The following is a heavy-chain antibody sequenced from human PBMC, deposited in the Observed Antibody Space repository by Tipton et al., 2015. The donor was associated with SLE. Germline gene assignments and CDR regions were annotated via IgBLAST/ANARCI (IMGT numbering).Heavy chain of an antibody. CDR2: IRSKAYGGTP. Sequence: SLRLSCTASGFTFGDYAMSWVRQAPGKGLEWLGFIRSKAYGGTPDYAASLKGRFIISRDDSKSIAYLQMNSLKTEDTSVYYCTRAAWDCGSDCYSNYWGQGTLVTVSS. V-gene: IGHV3-49*04. D-gene: IGHD2-21*01. CDR1: GFTFGDYA. CDR3: TRAAWDCGSDCYSNY. J-gene: IGHJ4*02.